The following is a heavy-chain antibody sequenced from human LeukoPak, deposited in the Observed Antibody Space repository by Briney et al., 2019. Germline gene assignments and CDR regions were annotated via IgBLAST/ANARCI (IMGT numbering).Heavy chain of an antibody. D-gene: IGHD1-1*01. CDR1: GFTFSDYY. V-gene: IGHV3-11*01. CDR2: ISSSGSTK. Sequence: GGSLRLSCAASGFTFSDYYMTWIRQAPGKGLEWVSYISSSGSTKYYADSVKGRFTISRDNANNSLYLQMNSLRAEDTATYYCAKPRAMTTGVGRYFDLWGRGTLVTVSS. J-gene: IGHJ2*01. CDR3: AKPRAMTTGVGRYFDL.